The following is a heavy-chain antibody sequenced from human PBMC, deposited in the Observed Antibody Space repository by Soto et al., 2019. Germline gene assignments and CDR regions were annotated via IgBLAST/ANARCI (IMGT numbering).Heavy chain of an antibody. CDR2: ITGGGDST. J-gene: IGHJ2*01. CDR3: VKKIAGTTTSGAYWYFDL. D-gene: IGHD1-26*01. CDR1: GFTFSSFA. Sequence: EVQLLESGGGLVQPGGSLRLSCAASGFTFSSFAMNWVRQAPGKGLEWVSGITGGGDSTFYADSVKGRITISRVQSKNTVYLQMNSLRAEDTAVYYCVKKIAGTTTSGAYWYFDLWVRGTLVTVSS. V-gene: IGHV3-23*01.